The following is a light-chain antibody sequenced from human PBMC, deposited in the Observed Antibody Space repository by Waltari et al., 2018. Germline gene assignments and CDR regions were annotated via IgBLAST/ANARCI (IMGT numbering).Light chain of an antibody. V-gene: IGLV2-11*01. Sequence: QSALTQPRSVSGSPGQSVTFSCTATSNDVGGYNHVSWYQQSPGKAPKLMIYDVFNRPSGVPDRFSGSKSGNTASLTISGLQADDEADYYCCSYAGSYTVLFGGGTKLTVL. CDR1: SNDVGGYNH. CDR3: CSYAGSYTVL. CDR2: DVF. J-gene: IGLJ2*01.